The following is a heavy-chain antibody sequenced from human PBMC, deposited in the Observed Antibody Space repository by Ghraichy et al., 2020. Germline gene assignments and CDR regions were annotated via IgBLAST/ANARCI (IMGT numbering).Heavy chain of an antibody. D-gene: IGHD3-3*01. J-gene: IGHJ6*02. V-gene: IGHV3-21*01. CDR3: ARDRVAYDFWSGYPRGGMDV. Sequence: GGSLRLSCAASGFTFSSYSMNWVRQAPGKGLEWVSSISSSSSYIYYADSVKGRFTISRDNAKNSLYLQMNSLRAEDTAVYYCARDRVAYDFWSGYPRGGMDVWGQGTTVTVSS. CDR2: ISSSSSYI. CDR1: GFTFSSYS.